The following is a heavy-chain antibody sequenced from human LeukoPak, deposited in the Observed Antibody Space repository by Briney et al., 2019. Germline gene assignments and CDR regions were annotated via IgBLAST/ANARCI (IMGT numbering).Heavy chain of an antibody. CDR3: AREYRIAAAQGDYFDY. CDR1: GYTFSSYA. V-gene: IGHV3-23*01. J-gene: IGHJ4*02. Sequence: PGGSLRLSCAASGYTFSSYAMSWVRQAPGKGLEWVSAISGSGGSTYYADSVKGRFTISRDNSKNTLYLQMNSLRAEDTAVYYCAREYRIAAAQGDYFDYWGQGTLVTVSS. CDR2: ISGSGGST. D-gene: IGHD6-13*01.